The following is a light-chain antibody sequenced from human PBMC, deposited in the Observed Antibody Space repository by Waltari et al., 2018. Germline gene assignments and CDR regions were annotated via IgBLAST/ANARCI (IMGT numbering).Light chain of an antibody. CDR1: QSVLFRSNSKNY. CDR3: QQYYYIPYT. Sequence: DIVMTQSPDCLAVSLGERATSNCKSRQSVLFRSNSKNYLTWYRQKPGQPPNLLISWAPSRKSGVPDRFSGSGSGTDFTLTISSLQAEDVAVYYCQQYYYIPYTFGQGTKLEIK. CDR2: WAP. V-gene: IGKV4-1*01. J-gene: IGKJ2*01.